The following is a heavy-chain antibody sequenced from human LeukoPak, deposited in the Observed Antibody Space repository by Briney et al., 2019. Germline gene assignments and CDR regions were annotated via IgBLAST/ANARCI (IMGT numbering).Heavy chain of an antibody. CDR2: ISYDGSNK. J-gene: IGHJ4*02. CDR3: ARGPFPIDSSGYYFDY. V-gene: IGHV3-30*03. CDR1: GFTFSSYS. D-gene: IGHD3-22*01. Sequence: GGSLRFSCAASGFTFSSYSMNRARQAPGKGLEWVAVISYDGSNKYYADSVKGRFTISRDNSKNTLYLQMNSLRAEDTAVYYCARGPFPIDSSGYYFDYWGQGTLVTVSS.